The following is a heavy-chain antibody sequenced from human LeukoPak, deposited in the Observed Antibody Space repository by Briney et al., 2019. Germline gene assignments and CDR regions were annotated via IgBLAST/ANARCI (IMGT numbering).Heavy chain of an antibody. Sequence: GESLKISCKGSGYSFTSYWISWVRQMPGKGLEWMGRIDPSDSYTNYSPSFQGHVTTSADKSISTAYLQWSSLKASDTAMYYCARGEGSHSPNYYYYYGMDVWGKGTTVTVSS. CDR3: ARGEGSHSPNYYYYYGMDV. CDR1: GYSFTSYW. V-gene: IGHV5-10-1*01. CDR2: IDPSDSYT. D-gene: IGHD1-26*01. J-gene: IGHJ6*04.